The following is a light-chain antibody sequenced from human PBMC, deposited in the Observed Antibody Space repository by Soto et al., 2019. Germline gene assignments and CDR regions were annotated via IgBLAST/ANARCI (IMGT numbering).Light chain of an antibody. V-gene: IGLV2-14*02. CDR1: SSDVGSYNL. CDR3: FSYTSSGTYV. Sequence: QSVLTQPASVSGSPGQSIAISCSGTSSDVGSYNLVSWYQQHPGKAPKLIIYEADKRPSGVSDRFSGSKSGNTASLTISGLQAEDETDYYCFSYTSSGTYVFGTGTKLTVL. J-gene: IGLJ1*01. CDR2: EAD.